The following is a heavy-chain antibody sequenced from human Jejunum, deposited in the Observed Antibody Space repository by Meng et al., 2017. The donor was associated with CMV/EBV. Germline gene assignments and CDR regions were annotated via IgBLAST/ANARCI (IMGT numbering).Heavy chain of an antibody. J-gene: IGHJ4*02. Sequence: ESGFALSSYGMHWVRQAPGKGLEWVSVIWADGSNKYYGDSVKGRFTVSRDNSKNTLYLQMNSLRAEDTAVYYCAKEGVYDGYAVDYWGQGTLVTVSS. V-gene: IGHV3-33*03. CDR3: AKEGVYDGYAVDY. CDR2: IWADGSNK. CDR1: GFALSSYG. D-gene: IGHD5-24*01.